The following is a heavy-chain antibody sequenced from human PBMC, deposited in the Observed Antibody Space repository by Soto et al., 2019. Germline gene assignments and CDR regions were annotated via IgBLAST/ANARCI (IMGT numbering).Heavy chain of an antibody. CDR2: ISRSGDIT. Sequence: EVQLLESGGALAQPGGSLRLSCAASGSTFSAFCMNWVRQAPGKGLEWVSAISRSGDITYYEDSVKGRFTISRDNSKNTLYLEMNSLPGDDRAVYYCAKGGFWVHSGMDVWGQGTTVIVSS. V-gene: IGHV3-23*01. J-gene: IGHJ6*02. D-gene: IGHD3-16*01. CDR1: GSTFSAFC. CDR3: AKGGFWVHSGMDV.